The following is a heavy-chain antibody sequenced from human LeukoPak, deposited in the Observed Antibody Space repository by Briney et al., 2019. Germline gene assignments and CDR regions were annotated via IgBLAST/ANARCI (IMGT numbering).Heavy chain of an antibody. J-gene: IGHJ1*01. CDR2: ISSPGGNT. CDR3: AKTRNGYTTEYLQH. CDR1: GFILSSFA. Sequence: PGGSLRLSCTSSGFILSSFAMSWVRQAPGKGLEWVSSISSPGGNTYYADSVKGRFTISRDNSNNLVYLQMNSLRAEDTAVYYCAKTRNGYTTEYLQHWAQGTLVTVSS. D-gene: IGHD5-24*01. V-gene: IGHV3-23*01.